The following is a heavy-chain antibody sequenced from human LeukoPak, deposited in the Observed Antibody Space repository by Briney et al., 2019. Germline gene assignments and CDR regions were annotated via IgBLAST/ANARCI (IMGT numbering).Heavy chain of an antibody. J-gene: IGHJ5*02. CDR3: ATVPLPVGTMDP. V-gene: IGHV4-39*07. CDR2: IFYSGST. D-gene: IGHD7-27*01. CDR1: SGSISTSNYY. Sequence: SETLSLTCTVSSGSISTSNYYWGWVRQPPGKALEWIGNIFYSGSTYYSPSLKSRVTISLDTSRNQFSLKLNSVTAADTAVYYCATVPLPVGTMDPWGQGTLVTVSS.